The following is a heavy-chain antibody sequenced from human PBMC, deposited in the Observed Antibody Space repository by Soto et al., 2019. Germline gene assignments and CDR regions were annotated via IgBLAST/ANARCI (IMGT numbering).Heavy chain of an antibody. V-gene: IGHV3-30*18. D-gene: IGHD5-12*01. Sequence: PGGSLRLSCAASVFTFSSYGMHWVRQAPGKGLEWVAVISYDGSNKYYADSVKGRFTISRDNSKNTLYLQMNSLRAEDTAVYYCAKDLGYSGYDPTQYYYYYGMDVWGQGTTVTVSS. CDR2: ISYDGSNK. CDR1: VFTFSSYG. CDR3: AKDLGYSGYDPTQYYYYYGMDV. J-gene: IGHJ6*02.